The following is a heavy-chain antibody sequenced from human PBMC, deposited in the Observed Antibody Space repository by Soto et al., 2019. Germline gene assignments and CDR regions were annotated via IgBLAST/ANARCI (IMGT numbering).Heavy chain of an antibody. CDR3: ARLRIAAPGDPGP. CDR1: GYRFTTDW. CDR2: IDPSDSYT. J-gene: IGHJ5*02. D-gene: IGHD6-13*01. Sequence: RGESLKISCKGSGYRFTTDWISWVRQMPGKGLEWMGRIDPSDSYTSYSPSFQGHVTISADKSIDTVYLQWGSLKASDTAVYYCARLRIAAPGDPGPWGQGTLVTISS. V-gene: IGHV5-10-1*01.